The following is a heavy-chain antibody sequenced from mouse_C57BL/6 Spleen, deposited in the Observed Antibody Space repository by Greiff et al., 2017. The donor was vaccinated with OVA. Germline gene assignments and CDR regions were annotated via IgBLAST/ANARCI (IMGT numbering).Heavy chain of an antibody. J-gene: IGHJ1*03. Sequence: VQLQQSGPELVKPGASVKISCKASGYAFSSSWLNWVKQRPGKGLEWIGRIYPGDGDTNYNGKFKGKATLTADKSSSTAYMQLSSLTSEDSAVYFCARRYGPWYFDVWGTGTTVTVSS. CDR3: ARRYGPWYFDV. CDR1: GYAFSSSW. V-gene: IGHV1-82*01. CDR2: IYPGDGDT. D-gene: IGHD1-1*01.